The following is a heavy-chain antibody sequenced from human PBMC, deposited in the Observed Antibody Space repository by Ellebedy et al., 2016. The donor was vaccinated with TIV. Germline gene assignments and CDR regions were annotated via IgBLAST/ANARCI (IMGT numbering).Heavy chain of an antibody. CDR2: VYHDGSA. Sequence: MPSETLSLTCTASGGSISSGRYYWGCIRQPPGKGLEWIGSVYHDGSAYYNPSLKSRVTISVDTSKNQFSLNLSSVTAADTAVYYCARVAIAAGGTTVPDYWGQGTLVTVSS. J-gene: IGHJ4*02. D-gene: IGHD6-13*01. CDR1: GGSISSGRYY. CDR3: ARVAIAAGGTTVPDY. V-gene: IGHV4-39*07.